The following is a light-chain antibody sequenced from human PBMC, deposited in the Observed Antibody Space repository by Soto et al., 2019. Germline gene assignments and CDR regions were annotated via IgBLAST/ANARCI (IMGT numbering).Light chain of an antibody. Sequence: DIQMTQSPSSLSASVGDRVTITCRASQGISGYLNWYQQKPGKAPKLLIYATSSLQSGVTSMFSGSGSGTDFTLTIRSLQPEDFATYYCQQSDSTPYTFGQGTKLESK. CDR1: QGISGY. V-gene: IGKV1-39*01. CDR3: QQSDSTPYT. CDR2: ATS. J-gene: IGKJ2*01.